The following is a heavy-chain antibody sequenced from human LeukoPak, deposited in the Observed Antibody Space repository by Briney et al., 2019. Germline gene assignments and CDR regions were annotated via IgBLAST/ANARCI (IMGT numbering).Heavy chain of an antibody. D-gene: IGHD6-6*01. CDR2: IYYSGST. V-gene: IGHV4-39*07. J-gene: IGHJ4*02. CDR3: ARALTYSSSSPSLSLYYFDY. CDR1: GGSISSSSYY. Sequence: RASETLSLTCTVSGGSISSSSYYWGWIRQPPGKGLEWIGSIYYSGSTYYNPSLKSRVTISVDTSKNQFSLKLSSVTAADTAVYYCARALTYSSSSPSLSLYYFDYWGQGTLVTVSS.